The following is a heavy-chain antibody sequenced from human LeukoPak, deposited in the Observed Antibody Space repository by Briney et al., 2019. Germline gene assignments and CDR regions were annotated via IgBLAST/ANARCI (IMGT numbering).Heavy chain of an antibody. CDR3: VRQRGASGTINHFDP. Sequence: GESLKISCEGSGYSFTTYWIGWVRQMPGAGLEWVGAIYPDDSDTRYSPSFQGQVVISADRSIRTAYLQWNTLKTSDTAMYYCVRQRGASGTINHFDPWGQGTLVTVSS. CDR1: GYSFTTYW. J-gene: IGHJ5*02. V-gene: IGHV5-51*01. D-gene: IGHD3-10*01. CDR2: IYPDDSDT.